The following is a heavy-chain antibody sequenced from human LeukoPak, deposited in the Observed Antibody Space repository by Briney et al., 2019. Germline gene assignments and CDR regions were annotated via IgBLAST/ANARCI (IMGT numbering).Heavy chain of an antibody. CDR3: VTPRSWELSDMAV. D-gene: IGHD1-26*01. Sequence: KPSETLSLTCTVSGYSITTNYYWAWIRQSPVTGLEWIGSAYHNGETYYNPSLKSRVIISVDTSKNEFSLRLPSVTAADTAVYYCVTPRSWELSDMAVWGKGTTVIVSS. J-gene: IGHJ6*03. CDR2: AYHNGET. V-gene: IGHV4-38-2*02. CDR1: GYSITTNYY.